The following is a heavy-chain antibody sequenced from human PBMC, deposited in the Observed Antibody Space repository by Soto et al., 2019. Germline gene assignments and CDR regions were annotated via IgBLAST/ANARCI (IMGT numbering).Heavy chain of an antibody. D-gene: IGHD3-10*01. CDR1: GLTSSNYA. V-gene: IGHV3-23*01. Sequence: RSLRPSCAASGLTSSNYAMGWGRQAQGKGLEWVSIVSATAGTTYYTDSVKGRFTISRDNTRNTVYLQMNSLSADDTAVYYCAKVPMAEAPVDWRQGSLVTV. CDR2: VSATAGTT. J-gene: IGHJ4*02. CDR3: AKVPMAEAPVD.